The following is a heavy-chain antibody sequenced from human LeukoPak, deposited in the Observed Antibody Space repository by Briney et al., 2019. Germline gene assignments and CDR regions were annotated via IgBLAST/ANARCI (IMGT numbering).Heavy chain of an antibody. V-gene: IGHV3-11*04. Sequence: PGGSLRLSCAASGFTFSDYYMSWIRQAPGKGLEWGSYSSSSGNTIYYADSMKGRFTITRDNAENSLYLQMNSLRAEDTAAYYCAKDSIRKYYDFWSGYYIGYWGQGTLVTVSS. CDR2: SSSSGNTI. D-gene: IGHD3-3*01. J-gene: IGHJ4*01. CDR1: GFTFSDYY. CDR3: AKDSIRKYYDFWSGYYIGY.